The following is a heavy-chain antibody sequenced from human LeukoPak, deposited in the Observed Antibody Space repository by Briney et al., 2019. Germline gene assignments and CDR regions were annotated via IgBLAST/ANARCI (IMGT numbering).Heavy chain of an antibody. D-gene: IGHD6-6*01. Sequence: ASVKVSCKASGYTFTIYYMHWVRQAPGQGLEWMGIINPNSGTTSYAQNFQGRVTMTRDTSTSTVYMELSSLRSEDTAVYYCARDHYSSSSGYYYGMDVWGQGTTVTVSS. V-gene: IGHV1-46*01. CDR3: ARDHYSSSSGYYYGMDV. CDR2: INPNSGTT. J-gene: IGHJ6*02. CDR1: GYTFTIYY.